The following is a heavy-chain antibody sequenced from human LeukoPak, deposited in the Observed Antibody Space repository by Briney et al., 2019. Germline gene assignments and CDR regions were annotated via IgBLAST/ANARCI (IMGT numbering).Heavy chain of an antibody. D-gene: IGHD2-15*01. CDR1: GYTFTSYG. CDR2: ISAYNGNT. Sequence: ASVKVSCKASGYTFTSYGISWVRQAPGQGLEWTGWISAYNGNTNYAQKLQGRVTMTTDTSTSTAYMELRSLRSDDTAVYYCARAGTPTDIVVVVAATGGNWFDPWGQGTLVTVSS. CDR3: ARAGTPTDIVVVVAATGGNWFDP. V-gene: IGHV1-18*01. J-gene: IGHJ5*02.